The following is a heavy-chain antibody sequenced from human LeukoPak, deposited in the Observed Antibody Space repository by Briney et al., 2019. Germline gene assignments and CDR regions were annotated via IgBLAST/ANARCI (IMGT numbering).Heavy chain of an antibody. CDR3: ARDSRDSSGWSKPFEY. Sequence: GASVKVSCKAYAYTFTSYAMNCVRQDPGQGLEWMGGINTNTGNPTYAQGFTGRFVFSLDTSVSTAYLQISSLKAEDTAVYYCARDSRDSSGWSKPFEYWGQGTLVTVSS. J-gene: IGHJ4*02. CDR1: AYTFTSYA. D-gene: IGHD6-19*01. CDR2: INTNTGNP. V-gene: IGHV7-4-1*02.